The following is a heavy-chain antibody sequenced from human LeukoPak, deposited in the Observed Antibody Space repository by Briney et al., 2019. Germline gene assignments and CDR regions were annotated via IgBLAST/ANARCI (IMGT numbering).Heavy chain of an antibody. J-gene: IGHJ6*02. D-gene: IGHD6-19*01. V-gene: IGHV1-18*01. Sequence: ASVKVSCKASGYTFTSYGISWVRQAPGQGLEWMGWISAYNGNTNYAQKLQGRVTMTTDTSTSTASMELRSLRSDDTAVYYCVGDEDIAVEGGGYYYYGMDGWGQGTTVTVSS. CDR1: GYTFTSYG. CDR3: VGDEDIAVEGGGYYYYGMDG. CDR2: ISAYNGNT.